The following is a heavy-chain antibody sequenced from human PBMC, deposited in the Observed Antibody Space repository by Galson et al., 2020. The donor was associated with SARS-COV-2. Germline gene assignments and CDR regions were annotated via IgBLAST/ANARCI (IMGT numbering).Heavy chain of an antibody. CDR2: IDCDNDK. D-gene: IGHD5-12*01. V-gene: IGHV2-70*01. CDR3: ARMADGYGGYDYGSSPFDY. CDR1: GFSLTTSGMG. J-gene: IGHJ4*02. Sequence: SGPTLVKPTQTLTLTCTFSGFSLTTSGMGVTWIRQPPGKALEWLALIDCDNDKYSSTSLKTRLTISGDPSKNQVFLTMTNMDPADTATYYCARMADGYGGYDYGSSPFDYWGQGTLVTVSS.